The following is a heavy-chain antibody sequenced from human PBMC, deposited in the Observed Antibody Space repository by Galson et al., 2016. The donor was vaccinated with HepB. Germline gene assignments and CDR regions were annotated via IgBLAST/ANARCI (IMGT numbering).Heavy chain of an antibody. D-gene: IGHD2-2*02. CDR3: ARETVATYTFDY. J-gene: IGHJ4*02. V-gene: IGHV4-38-2*02. CDR2: IHHAGST. Sequence: GLEWIGSIHHAGSTYYNPSLKSRVTISVETSRNQFSLKLSSVTAADTAVYFCARETVATYTFDYWGQGTLVTVSS.